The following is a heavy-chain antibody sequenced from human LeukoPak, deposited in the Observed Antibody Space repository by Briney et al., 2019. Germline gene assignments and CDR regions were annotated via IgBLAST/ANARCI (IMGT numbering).Heavy chain of an antibody. D-gene: IGHD6-19*01. CDR1: DYTFTSYG. CDR3: ARGGGLVPGTWFDP. V-gene: IGHV1-18*01. J-gene: IGHJ5*02. CDR2: ISAYNGNT. Sequence: ASVKVSCKASDYTFTSYGISWVRQAPGQGLEWMGWISAYNGNTNYAQEVQGRVSMTTDTSTSTAYLELRSLRSDDTAVYYCARGGGLVPGTWFDPWGQGTLVTVSS.